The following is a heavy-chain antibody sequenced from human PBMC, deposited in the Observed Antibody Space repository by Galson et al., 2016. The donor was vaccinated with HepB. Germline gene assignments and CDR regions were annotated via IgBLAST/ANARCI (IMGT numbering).Heavy chain of an antibody. V-gene: IGHV1-18*01. CDR2: VSPNNGNT. D-gene: IGHD6-19*01. Sequence: SVKVSCKASVGTFSSYTITWVRQSPGQGLGWVGWVSPNNGNTKYAQKFQDRVTLTTDTSTRTAYMDLGSLTSDDTAVYFCARSAVRGDYWGQGSLLTVLS. J-gene: IGHJ4*02. CDR1: VGTFSSYT. CDR3: ARSAVRGDY.